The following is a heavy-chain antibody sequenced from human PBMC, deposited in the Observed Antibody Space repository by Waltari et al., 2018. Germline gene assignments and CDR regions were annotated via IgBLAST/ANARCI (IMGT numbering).Heavy chain of an antibody. D-gene: IGHD2-15*01. CDR2: IHRSGRT. V-gene: IGHV4-4*02. J-gene: IGHJ4*02. CDR3: ARDRGRGLYFDS. Sequence: QLQLQQSGPGLVKPSESLSLPCGVPGDSLSDNYWWSWVRQFPGKGLAWIGQIHRSGRTYYNPSLESRVTVSMDTCNNKFSLKMSSAIAADTAVYYCARDRGRGLYFDSWGQGTLVTVSP. CDR1: GDSLSDNYW.